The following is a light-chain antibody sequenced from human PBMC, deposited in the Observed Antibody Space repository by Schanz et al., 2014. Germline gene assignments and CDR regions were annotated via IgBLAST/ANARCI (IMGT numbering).Light chain of an antibody. CDR1: SSDVGGHNY. CDR2: DVN. CDR3: SSYTSSSTPFV. V-gene: IGLV2-14*03. J-gene: IGLJ1*01. Sequence: QSALTQPRSVSGSPGQSVTISCAGTSSDVGGHNYVSWYQQHPGKAPKLMIYDVNNRPSGVSNRFSGSKSGNTASLTISGLQAEDEADYYCSSYTSSSTPFVFGTGTKLTVL.